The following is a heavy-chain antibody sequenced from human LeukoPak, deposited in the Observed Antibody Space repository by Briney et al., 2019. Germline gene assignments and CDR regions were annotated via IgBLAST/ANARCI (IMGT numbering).Heavy chain of an antibody. Sequence: PGGSLRLSCGASGFTFDTHAKSGVRQAPEKGLEWVASVTSSGRTPYYADSVRGRFTISRDNSKNTLYLQMNSLRGEDTAVYYCAKDRPNFYETSGAYYKPKGDFWGQGSLVTVSS. D-gene: IGHD3-10*01. CDR3: AKDRPNFYETSGAYYKPKGDF. V-gene: IGHV3-23*01. J-gene: IGHJ4*02. CDR1: GFTFDTHA. CDR2: VTSSGRTP.